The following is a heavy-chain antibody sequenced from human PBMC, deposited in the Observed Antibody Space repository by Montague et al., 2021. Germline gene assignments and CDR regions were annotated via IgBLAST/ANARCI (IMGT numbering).Heavy chain of an antibody. CDR2: INHSGST. D-gene: IGHD1-26*01. J-gene: IGHJ6*02. CDR3: ARYLHTSKYSGSHYLSRQYGMDV. Sequence: SETLSLTCAVYGGPFSGHYWSWIRQPPGKGLEWIGEINHSGSTNYNPSLKSRVTMSVDTSKNQFSLYLSSVTAADTAVYYCARYLHTSKYSGSHYLSRQYGMDVWGQGTTVPVSS. CDR1: GGPFSGHY. V-gene: IGHV4-34*01.